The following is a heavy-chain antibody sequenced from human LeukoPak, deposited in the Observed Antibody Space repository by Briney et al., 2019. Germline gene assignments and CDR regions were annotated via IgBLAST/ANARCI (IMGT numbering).Heavy chain of an antibody. V-gene: IGHV4-4*02. CDR3: ARIRDGYNRDAFDI. D-gene: IGHD5-24*01. J-gene: IGHJ3*02. Sequence: SGTLSLTCAVSGGSITSSKWWTWVRQPPGKGREWIGESYHSGSTNYNPSLKSRVTISVDKSKKQFSLKLSSVTAADTAVYYCARIRDGYNRDAFDIWGQGTMVTVSS. CDR1: GGSITSSKW. CDR2: SYHSGST.